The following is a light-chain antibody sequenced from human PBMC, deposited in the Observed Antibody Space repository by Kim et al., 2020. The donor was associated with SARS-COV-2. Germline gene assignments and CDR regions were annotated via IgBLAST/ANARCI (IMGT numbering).Light chain of an antibody. CDR1: QSVSSSS. V-gene: IGKV3-20*01. CDR3: QHYGSSPYP. Sequence: PGERATLSCRASQSVSSSSLGWYQQKPGQAPRLIIYGASSRATGIPDRFSGSGSATDFTLTISGLEPEDFAVYYCQHYGSSPYPFGQGTKLEIK. J-gene: IGKJ2*01. CDR2: GAS.